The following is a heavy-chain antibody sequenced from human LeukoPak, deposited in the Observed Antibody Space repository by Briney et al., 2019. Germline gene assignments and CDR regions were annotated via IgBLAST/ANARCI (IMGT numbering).Heavy chain of an antibody. D-gene: IGHD6-19*01. Sequence: GGSLRLSCAVSRFPFSVYEMNWVRQAPGKGLEWVSNIASSGTNKYYADSVKGRFSISRDNAKSSLYLQMNSLRVEDTAVYYCALLAVASDFDYWGQGALVTVSS. CDR2: IASSGTNK. V-gene: IGHV3-48*03. CDR1: RFPFSVYE. J-gene: IGHJ4*02. CDR3: ALLAVASDFDY.